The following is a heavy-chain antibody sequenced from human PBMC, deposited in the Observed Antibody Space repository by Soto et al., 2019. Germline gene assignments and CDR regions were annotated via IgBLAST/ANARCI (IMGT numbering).Heavy chain of an antibody. CDR1: GFTFSSHS. V-gene: IGHV3-21*01. Sequence: GGSLRLSCAASGFTFSSHSMNWVRQAPGKXLEWVASIYRSSVFRFGPNEFYADSVRGRFIISRDNTNNLVFLQMDSLRVEDTAVYYCAREFSSQLPLDYWGQGTLVTVSS. J-gene: IGHJ4*02. CDR3: AREFSSQLPLDY. CDR2: IYRSSVFRFGPNE.